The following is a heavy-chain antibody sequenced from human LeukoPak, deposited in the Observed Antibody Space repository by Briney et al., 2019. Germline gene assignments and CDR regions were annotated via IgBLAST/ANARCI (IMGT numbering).Heavy chain of an antibody. CDR2: INPSGGST. D-gene: IGHD3-16*01. J-gene: IGHJ5*02. Sequence: ASVKVSCKASGYTFTSYYMHWVRQAPGQGLEWMGIINPSGGSTSYAQKFQGRATMTRDTSTSTVYMELSSLRSEDTAVYYCARVLGGGTSWFDPWGQGTLVTVSS. CDR1: GYTFTSYY. CDR3: ARVLGGGTSWFDP. V-gene: IGHV1-46*01.